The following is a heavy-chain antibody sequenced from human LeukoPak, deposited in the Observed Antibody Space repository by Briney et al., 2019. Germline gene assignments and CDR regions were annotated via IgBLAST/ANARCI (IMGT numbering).Heavy chain of an antibody. D-gene: IGHD1-26*01. CDR2: FDPEDGET. J-gene: IGHJ6*03. V-gene: IGHV1-24*01. CDR1: GYTLTELS. Sequence: GASVKVSCKVSGYTLTELSMHWVRQAPGKGLEWMGGFDPEDGETIYAQKFQGRVTMTEDTSTDTAYMELSSLRSEDTAVYYCATVEHYSGSYPYYYYYYMDVWGKGTTVTVSS. CDR3: ATVEHYSGSYPYYYYYYMDV.